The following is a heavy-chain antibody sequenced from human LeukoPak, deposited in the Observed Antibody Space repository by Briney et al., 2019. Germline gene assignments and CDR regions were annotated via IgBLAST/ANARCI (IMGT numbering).Heavy chain of an antibody. CDR2: MYQSGGT. D-gene: IGHD2-15*01. CDR1: GGSISSSNW. J-gene: IGHJ5*02. CDR3: ARPLSLGYCSGGSCYGRGAWFDR. Sequence: PSETLSLTCPVSGGSISSSNWWSWVRQPPGKGLEWIVQMYQSGGTNYKPPLKSPVTISVAKSNNQFSLNLRSVTDADTAVYYCARPLSLGYCSGGSCYGRGAWFDRWGQGTLVTVSS. V-gene: IGHV4-4*02.